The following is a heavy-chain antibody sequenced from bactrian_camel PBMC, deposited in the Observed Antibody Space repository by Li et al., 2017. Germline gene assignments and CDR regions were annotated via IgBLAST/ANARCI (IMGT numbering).Heavy chain of an antibody. CDR1: GKYADTYC. Sequence: GSVQPGGSLRLSCAVSGKYADTYCLGWFRQAPGKEREAVVRIDSDGSTKYADSVKDRFTISKDNDKNTLYLQMDSLKPEDTGVYYCASRYWYCVADPAMWLSWGQGTQVTVS. D-gene: IGHD1*01. J-gene: IGHJ4*01. V-gene: IGHV3S53*01. CDR2: IDSDGST. CDR3: ASRYWYCVADPAMWLS.